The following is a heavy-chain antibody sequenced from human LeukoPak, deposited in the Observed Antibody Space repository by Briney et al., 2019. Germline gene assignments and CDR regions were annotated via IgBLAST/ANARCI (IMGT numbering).Heavy chain of an antibody. Sequence: GASVKVSCKASGYTFTSYAMHWVRQAPGQRLEWMGWINAGNGNTKYSQKFQGRVTITRDTSASTAYMELSSLRSEDTAVYYCARVMSSGYYLYYYYGMDVWGQGTTVTVSS. D-gene: IGHD3-22*01. CDR3: ARVMSSGYYLYYYYGMDV. CDR1: GYTFTSYA. J-gene: IGHJ6*02. CDR2: INAGNGNT. V-gene: IGHV1-3*01.